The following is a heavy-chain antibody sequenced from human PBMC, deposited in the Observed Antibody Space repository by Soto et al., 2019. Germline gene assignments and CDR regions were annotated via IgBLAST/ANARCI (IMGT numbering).Heavy chain of an antibody. Sequence: APVEVSSKASGYTINSYYMHWVRQAPAQGLEWMGIINPSGGSTSYAQKFQGRVTMTRDTSTSTVYMELSSLRSEDTAVYYCARESLDYGDYGHWFDPWGQGTLVTVSS. CDR3: ARESLDYGDYGHWFDP. CDR1: GYTINSYY. V-gene: IGHV1-46*02. D-gene: IGHD4-17*01. J-gene: IGHJ5*02. CDR2: INPSGGST.